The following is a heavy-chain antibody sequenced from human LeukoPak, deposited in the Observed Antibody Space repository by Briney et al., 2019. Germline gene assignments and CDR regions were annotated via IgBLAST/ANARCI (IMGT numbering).Heavy chain of an antibody. D-gene: IGHD1-26*01. CDR1: GGSTSSHY. Sequence: PSETLSLTCTVSGGSTSSHYWSWIREPPGKGLEWIGYIYNSGSTNYNPSLTSRVTISIDTSKNQFSPKLSSVTAADTAVYYCARDQVGATNWFDPWGQGTLVTVSS. V-gene: IGHV4-59*11. CDR2: IYNSGST. J-gene: IGHJ5*02. CDR3: ARDQVGATNWFDP.